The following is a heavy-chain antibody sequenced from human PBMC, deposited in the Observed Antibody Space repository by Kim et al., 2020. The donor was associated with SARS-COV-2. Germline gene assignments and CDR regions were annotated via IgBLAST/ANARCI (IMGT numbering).Heavy chain of an antibody. J-gene: IGHJ3*02. D-gene: IGHD3-22*01. CDR3: ARRVVADAFDN. CDR2: ISSSSGYT. CDR1: GFTLSDYY. Sequence: GGSLRLSCAASGFTLSDYYMNWIRQAPGKGLEWVAYISSSSGYTNYADAVKGRFTISRDNAGTSMYLQMSSLRVDDTAIYYCARRVVADAFDNWGQGT. V-gene: IGHV3-11*03.